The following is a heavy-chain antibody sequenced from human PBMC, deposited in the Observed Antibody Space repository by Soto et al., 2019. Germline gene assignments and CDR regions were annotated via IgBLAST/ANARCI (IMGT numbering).Heavy chain of an antibody. V-gene: IGHV4-59*01. CDR2: IYYSGST. CDR1: GGSISSYY. Sequence: SETLSLTCTVSGGSISSYYWSWIRQPPGKGLEWIGYIYYSGSTNYNPSLKSRVTILVDTSKNQFSLKLSSVTAADTAVYYCARLYYYYYMDVWGKGTTVTVSS. CDR3: ARLYYYYYMDV. J-gene: IGHJ6*03.